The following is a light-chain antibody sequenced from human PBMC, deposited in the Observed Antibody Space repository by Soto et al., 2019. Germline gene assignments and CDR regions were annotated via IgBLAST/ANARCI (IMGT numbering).Light chain of an antibody. Sequence: NFMLTQPHSVSESPGKTITISCTRSSGSIASYYVQWYQQRPGSAPTTVIYEDNQRPSGVPDRFSGSIDSSSNSASLTISGLKTEDEADYYCQSYDTNNPWVFGGGTKLTV. CDR2: EDN. CDR1: SGSIASYY. CDR3: QSYDTNNPWV. V-gene: IGLV6-57*03. J-gene: IGLJ3*02.